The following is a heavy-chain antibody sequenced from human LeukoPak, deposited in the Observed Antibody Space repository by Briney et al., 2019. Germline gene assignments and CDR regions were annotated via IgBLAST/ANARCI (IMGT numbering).Heavy chain of an antibody. V-gene: IGHV3-30*04. CDR3: TSDRRGKWYKFLDR. D-gene: IGHD1-14*01. CDR2: TSSEGSNK. J-gene: IGHJ4*02. Sequence: PGRSLRLSCAASGFTFSDHVMHWVRQAPGKGLEWGASTSSEGSNKYEADSVKGRFIISRDNSKNTVFLQLNSLRSGDTAVYFCTSDRRGKWYKFLDRGGQGTLVTVSS. CDR1: GFTFSDHV.